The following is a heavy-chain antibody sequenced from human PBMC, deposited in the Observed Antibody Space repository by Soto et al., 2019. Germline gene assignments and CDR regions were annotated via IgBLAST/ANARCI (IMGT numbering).Heavy chain of an antibody. CDR1: GFIFSSYA. CDR3: AKLKSFYCSGGNCAIDY. D-gene: IGHD2-15*01. V-gene: IGHV3-23*01. Sequence: PGGSLRLSCAASGFIFSSYAMSWVRQAPGKGLEWVSAISGTGDSSYYADSVKGRFTISRDNSKNTLYLQVNSLRAEDTAVYYCAKLKSFYCSGGNCAIDYWGQGTLVTVSS. J-gene: IGHJ4*02. CDR2: ISGTGDSS.